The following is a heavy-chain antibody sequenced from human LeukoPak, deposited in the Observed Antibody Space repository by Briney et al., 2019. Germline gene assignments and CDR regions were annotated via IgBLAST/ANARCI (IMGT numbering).Heavy chain of an antibody. CDR2: FSGSTGNT. D-gene: IGHD5-24*01. CDR1: GFTFSGSV. J-gene: IGHJ4*02. CDR3: AKREARSFEY. V-gene: IGHV3-23*01. Sequence: GGSLRLSCVASGFTFSGSVMSWVRRAPGKGLEWVSTFSGSTGNTYYADSVKGRFTISRDNSKNTLYLQMNSLRAEDTAVYYCAKREARSFEYWGQGTLVTVSS.